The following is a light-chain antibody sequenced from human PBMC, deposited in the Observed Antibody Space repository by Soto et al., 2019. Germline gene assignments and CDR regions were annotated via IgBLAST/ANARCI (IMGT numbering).Light chain of an antibody. Sequence: QSVLTQPASVSGSPGQSITISCTGTSNDVGGYNHVSWYQQHPGKAPQLMIYEVSNRPSGVSNRFSGSKSGNTASLTISGLQAEDEAHYYCSSQTSSSTLVFGGGTKLTVL. V-gene: IGLV2-14*01. J-gene: IGLJ2*01. CDR3: SSQTSSSTLV. CDR1: SNDVGGYNH. CDR2: EVS.